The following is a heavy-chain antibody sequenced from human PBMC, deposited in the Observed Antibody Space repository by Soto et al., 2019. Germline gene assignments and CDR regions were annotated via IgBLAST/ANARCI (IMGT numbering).Heavy chain of an antibody. V-gene: IGHV1-2*02. Sequence: ASVKVSCKASGYTFTGYYMHWVRQAPGQGLEWMGWINPNSGGTNYAQKFQGRVTMTRDTSISTAYMELSRLRSDDTAVYYCASSLPYSGSYYGGDYWGQGTLVTVSS. CDR2: INPNSGGT. D-gene: IGHD1-26*01. CDR3: ASSLPYSGSYYGGDY. CDR1: GYTFTGYY. J-gene: IGHJ4*02.